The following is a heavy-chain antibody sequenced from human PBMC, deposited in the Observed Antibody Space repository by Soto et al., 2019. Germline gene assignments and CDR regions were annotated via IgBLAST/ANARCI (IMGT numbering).Heavy chain of an antibody. Sequence: GGSLRLSCAASGFTFSSYAMHWVRQAPGKGLEYVSAISSNGGSTYYADSVKGRFTISRDNSKNTLYLQMSSLRAEDTAVYYCVTLSGSYSAPFDYWGQGTLVTVSS. V-gene: IGHV3-64D*06. D-gene: IGHD1-26*01. CDR2: ISSNGGST. J-gene: IGHJ4*02. CDR1: GFTFSSYA. CDR3: VTLSGSYSAPFDY.